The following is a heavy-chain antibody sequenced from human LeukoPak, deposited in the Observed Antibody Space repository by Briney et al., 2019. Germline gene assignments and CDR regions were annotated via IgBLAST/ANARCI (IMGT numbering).Heavy chain of an antibody. Sequence: ASVKVSCKASGYTFTNYGISWVRQAPGQGLEWMGWISIYNGNTDYAQKLRGRVTMTTDTSTSTAYMELRSLRSDDTAVYYCARDPYHRLGPPLDLWGQGTLVTVSS. J-gene: IGHJ5*02. CDR3: ARDPYHRLGPPLDL. V-gene: IGHV1-18*01. D-gene: IGHD1-14*01. CDR2: ISIYNGNT. CDR1: GYTFTNYG.